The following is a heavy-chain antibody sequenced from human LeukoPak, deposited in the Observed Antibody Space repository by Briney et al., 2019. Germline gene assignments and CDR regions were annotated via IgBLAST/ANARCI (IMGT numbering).Heavy chain of an antibody. J-gene: IGHJ5*02. V-gene: IGHV4-59*08. Sequence: PSETLSLTCTVSGGSISSYYWSWIRQPPGKGLEWIGYIYYSGSTNYNPSLKGRVTISVDTSKNQFSLKLSSVTAADTAVYYCARGFIAVAYNWFDPWGQGTLVTVSS. CDR3: ARGFIAVAYNWFDP. CDR1: GGSISSYY. D-gene: IGHD6-19*01. CDR2: IYYSGST.